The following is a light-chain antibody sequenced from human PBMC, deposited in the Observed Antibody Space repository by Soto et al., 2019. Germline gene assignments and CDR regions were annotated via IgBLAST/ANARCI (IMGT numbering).Light chain of an antibody. CDR1: QSVSSSY. J-gene: IGKJ1*01. Sequence: EIVLTQSPGTLSLSPGERATLSCRASQSVSSSYLAWYQQKPGQAPRLLIYGASSRATGIPDRFSGSGSGTDFTLTISRLEPEEFGGYYFQQYGSSPKTFGQGTKGEI. V-gene: IGKV3-20*01. CDR3: QQYGSSPKT. CDR2: GAS.